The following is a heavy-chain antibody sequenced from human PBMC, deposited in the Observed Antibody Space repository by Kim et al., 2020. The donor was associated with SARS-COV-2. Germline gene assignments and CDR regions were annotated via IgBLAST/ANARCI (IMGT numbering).Heavy chain of an antibody. V-gene: IGHV4-39*01. D-gene: IGHD5-12*01. CDR3: ARLSGYDRGGVGY. CDR2: IYYSGST. CDR1: GGSISSSSYY. J-gene: IGHJ4*02. Sequence: SETLSLTCTVSGGSISSSSYYWGWIRQPPGKGLEWIGSIYYSGSTYYNPSLKSRVTISVDTSKNQFSLKLSSVTAADTAVYYCARLSGYDRGGVGYWGQGTLVTVSS.